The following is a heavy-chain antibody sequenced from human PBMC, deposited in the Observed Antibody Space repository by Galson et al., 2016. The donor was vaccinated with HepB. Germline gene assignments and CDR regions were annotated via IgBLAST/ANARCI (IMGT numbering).Heavy chain of an antibody. J-gene: IGHJ4*02. CDR1: GFTFSSFA. CDR3: AREYSTAGFDY. Sequence: SLRLSCAASGFTFSSFAMHWVRQAPGKGLEWVALVWYDGITTYYVDSVKGRFTISRDNSDNTMYRQMSSLRPEDTAVYYCAREYSTAGFDYWGQGTLVTVSS. V-gene: IGHV3-33*01. CDR2: VWYDGITT. D-gene: IGHD2-21*01.